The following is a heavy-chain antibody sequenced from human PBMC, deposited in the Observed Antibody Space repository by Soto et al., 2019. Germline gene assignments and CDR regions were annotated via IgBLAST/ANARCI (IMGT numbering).Heavy chain of an antibody. J-gene: IGHJ3*02. CDR2: ISADNGNT. D-gene: IGHD2-15*01. CDR1: GYTFTSYG. CDR3: ASVGGYCSGGSCPAFDI. V-gene: IGHV1-18*01. Sequence: QVQLVQSGAEVKKPGASVKVSCKASGYTFTSYGISWVRQAPGQGLEWMGWISADNGNTNYAQKLQGRVTMTTDTSTSTAYMELRSLRSDDTAVYYCASVGGYCSGGSCPAFDIWGQGTMVTVSS.